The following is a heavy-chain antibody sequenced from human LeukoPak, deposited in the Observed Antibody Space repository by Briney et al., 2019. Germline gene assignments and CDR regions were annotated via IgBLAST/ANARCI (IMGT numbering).Heavy chain of an antibody. CDR3: ARQLYSSPPYGMDV. J-gene: IGHJ6*04. D-gene: IGHD6-13*01. CDR2: IIPIFGTA. CDR1: GGTFSIYA. V-gene: IGHV1-69*06. Sequence: GASVKVSFKASGGTFSIYAISWVRQAPGQGLEWMGGIIPIFGTANYAQKFQGRVTITADKSTSTAYMELSSLRSEDTAVYYCARQLYSSPPYGMDVWGKGTTVTVSS.